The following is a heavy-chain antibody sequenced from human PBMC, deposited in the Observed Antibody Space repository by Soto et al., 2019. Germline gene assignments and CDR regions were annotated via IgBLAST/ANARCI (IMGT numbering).Heavy chain of an antibody. CDR3: LRDYSGWFDF. CDR2: ISYDGTSE. CDR1: GFTFSSYP. J-gene: IGHJ5*01. V-gene: IGHV3-30-3*01. D-gene: IGHD3-10*01. Sequence: QVQLVESGGGVVQPGRSLRLSCAASGFTFSSYPIHWVRQAPGKGLEWVGSISYDGTSEEFADSLRGRFTLSRDNSKNMLWLQMNSLRSEDTAVYYCLRDYSGWFDFWGQGTLVTVSS.